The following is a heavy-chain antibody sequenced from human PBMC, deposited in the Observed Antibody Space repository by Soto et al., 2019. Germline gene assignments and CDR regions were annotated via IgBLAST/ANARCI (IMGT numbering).Heavy chain of an antibody. Sequence: GGSLGLSCAASGFTFSNHAMTWVRQAPGKGLQWVSTISGSGANTYYADSVKGRFTISRDNSKNMMYLQVNNLRAEDTAAYYCATTDYYIAWGQGTVVTVSS. CDR1: GFTFSNHA. J-gene: IGHJ4*02. CDR2: ISGSGANT. CDR3: ATTDYYIA. D-gene: IGHD1-26*01. V-gene: IGHV3-23*01.